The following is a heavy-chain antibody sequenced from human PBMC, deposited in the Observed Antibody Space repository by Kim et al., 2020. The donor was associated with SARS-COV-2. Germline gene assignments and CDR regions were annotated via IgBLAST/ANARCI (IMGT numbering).Heavy chain of an antibody. J-gene: IGHJ4*02. V-gene: IGHV4-4*07. CDR3: ARDSRGYCSGGGCYPPWFDY. CDR1: GGSISSYY. Sequence: SETLSLTCTVSGGSISSYYWSWIRQSAGKGLEWIGHIYNSGNTNYNPSLKSRVSMSVDTSKNQFSLKLSSVTAADTAVYYCARDSRGYCSGGGCYPPWFDYWGQGTLVTVSS. CDR2: IYNSGNT. D-gene: IGHD2-15*01.